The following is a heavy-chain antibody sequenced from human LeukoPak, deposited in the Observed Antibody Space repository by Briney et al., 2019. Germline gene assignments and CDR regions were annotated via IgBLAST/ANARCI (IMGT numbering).Heavy chain of an antibody. D-gene: IGHD2-21*01. CDR3: GVVPGSGH. V-gene: IGHV3-53*01. Sequence: GGSLRLSCAASGFSVSSNYMTWVRQAPGKGLEWVSVIHSGGSTYYADSVKGRFTISRDNSKNTLYLQMDSLRAADTAVYYCGVVPGSGHWGQGTLVTVSS. J-gene: IGHJ1*01. CDR2: IHSGGST. CDR1: GFSVSSNY.